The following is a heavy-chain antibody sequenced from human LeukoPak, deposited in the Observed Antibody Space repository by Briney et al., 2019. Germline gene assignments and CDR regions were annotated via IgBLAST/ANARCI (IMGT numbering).Heavy chain of an antibody. J-gene: IGHJ4*02. V-gene: IGHV5-10-1*01. CDR1: GYSFTSYW. D-gene: IGHD1-14*01. CDR2: IDPSDSYT. Sequence: GESLKISCKGSGYSFTSYWISWVRQMPGKGLEWMGRIDPSDSYTNYSPSFQGHVTIAADQSISTAYLQWSRTQASDTAMYYCARRPQGPRGTGRFDYWGQRTLVTVSP. CDR3: ARRPQGPRGTGRFDY.